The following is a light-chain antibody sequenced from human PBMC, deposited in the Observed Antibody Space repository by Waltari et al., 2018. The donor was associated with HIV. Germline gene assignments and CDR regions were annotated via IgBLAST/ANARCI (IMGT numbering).Light chain of an antibody. Sequence: QPVLSQSPSASASLGASVKLTCTLSSGHSEYAIAWHQLQPEKGSRYLMRLNSDGSHIGGDGIPDRFSGSSSGAERYLTISSLQSEDEAVYYCQTWGLGTFVVFGGGTNLTVL. V-gene: IGLV4-69*01. CDR3: QTWGLGTFVV. CDR2: LNSDGSH. J-gene: IGLJ2*01. CDR1: SGHSEYA.